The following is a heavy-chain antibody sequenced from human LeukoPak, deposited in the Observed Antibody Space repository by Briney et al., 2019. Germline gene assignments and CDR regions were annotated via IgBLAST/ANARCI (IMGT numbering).Heavy chain of an antibody. V-gene: IGHV3-9*01. CDR1: GFTFDDYA. D-gene: IGHD3-10*01. J-gene: IGHJ4*02. Sequence: GRPLRLSCAASGFTFDDYAMHWVRQAPGKGLEWVSGISWNSGSIGYADSVKGRFTISRDNAKNSLYLQMNSLRAEDTALYYCAKEDGSGSYYPYYFDYWGQGTLVTVSS. CDR3: AKEDGSGSYYPYYFDY. CDR2: ISWNSGSI.